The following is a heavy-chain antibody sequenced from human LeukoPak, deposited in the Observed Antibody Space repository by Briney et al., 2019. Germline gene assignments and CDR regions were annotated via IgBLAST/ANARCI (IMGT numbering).Heavy chain of an antibody. CDR1: GFTFSSHG. Sequence: GGSLRLSCAASGFTFSSHGMTWVRQAPGKGLEWVSVIYSGGSTYYADSVKGRFTISRDNSKNTLYLQMNSLRAEDTAVYYCVSHMIPRSFPPTHFDYWGQGTLDTVSS. D-gene: IGHD3-22*01. CDR2: IYSGGST. J-gene: IGHJ4*02. CDR3: VSHMIPRSFPPTHFDY. V-gene: IGHV3-53*01.